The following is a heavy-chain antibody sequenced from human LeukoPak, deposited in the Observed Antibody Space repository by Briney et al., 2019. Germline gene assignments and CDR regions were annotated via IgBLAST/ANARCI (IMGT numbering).Heavy chain of an antibody. CDR3: AKDMTGLRDY. D-gene: IGHD3-16*01. J-gene: IGHJ4*02. CDR1: GFTFSDYY. Sequence: PGGSLRLSCAASGFTFSDYYMSWIRQAPGKGLVSYADSVKGRFTIARDNAKNTLYLQMNSLRAEDTAIYYCAKDMTGLRDYWGQGTLVTVPS. V-gene: IGHV3-74*01.